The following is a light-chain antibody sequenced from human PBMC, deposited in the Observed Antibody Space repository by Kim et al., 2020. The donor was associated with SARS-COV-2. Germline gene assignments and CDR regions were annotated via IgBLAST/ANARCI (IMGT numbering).Light chain of an antibody. Sequence: SSELTQDPVVSVALGQTVRITCQGDSLRSYYATWYQQKPRQAPLLVIYGKNNRPSGIPDRFSGSSSGSTASLTITGAQAEDEADYYCNSRDNSDNHVLFGGGTPADRP. V-gene: IGLV3-19*01. CDR1: SLRSYY. CDR3: NSRDNSDNHVL. J-gene: IGLJ2*01. CDR2: GKN.